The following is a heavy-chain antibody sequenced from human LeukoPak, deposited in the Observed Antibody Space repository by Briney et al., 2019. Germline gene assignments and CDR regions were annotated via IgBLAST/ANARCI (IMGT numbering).Heavy chain of an antibody. V-gene: IGHV3-23*01. CDR3: AKEGFDS. CDR1: GFSLSDYW. CDR2: ISNSGGST. J-gene: IGHJ4*02. Sequence: GGSLRLSCVGSGFSLSDYWMHWVRQTPGKGLEWVSSISNSGGSTYYADSVKGRFTISRDNSKNTLYLQMNSLRAEDTAVYYCAKEGFDSWGQGTLVTVSS.